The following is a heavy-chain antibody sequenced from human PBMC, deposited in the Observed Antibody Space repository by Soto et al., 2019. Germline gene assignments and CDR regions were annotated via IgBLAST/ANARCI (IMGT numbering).Heavy chain of an antibody. V-gene: IGHV4-31*03. Sequence: SETLSLTCTVSGGSISSGGYYWSWIRQHPGKGLEWIGYIYYSGSTYYNPSLKSRVTISVDTSKNQFSRKLSSVTAADTAVYYCARDRGAARPIYDYWGQGTLVTVSS. CDR1: GGSISSGGYY. D-gene: IGHD6-6*01. CDR3: ARDRGAARPIYDY. J-gene: IGHJ4*02. CDR2: IYYSGST.